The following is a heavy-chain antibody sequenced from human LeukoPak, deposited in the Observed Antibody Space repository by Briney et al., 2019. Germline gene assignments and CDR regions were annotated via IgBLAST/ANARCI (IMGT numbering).Heavy chain of an antibody. CDR2: ISGDGGST. CDR1: GFTFSDYY. J-gene: IGHJ6*03. V-gene: IGHV3-43*02. D-gene: IGHD3-3*01. CDR3: AKDRTPRNLNYDFWSGYYLDV. Sequence: GGSLRLSCAASGFTFSDYYMSWIRQAPGKGLEWVSLISGDGGSTYYADSVKGRFTISRDNSKNSLYLQMNSLRTEDTALYYCAKDRTPRNLNYDFWSGYYLDVWAKGPRSPSP.